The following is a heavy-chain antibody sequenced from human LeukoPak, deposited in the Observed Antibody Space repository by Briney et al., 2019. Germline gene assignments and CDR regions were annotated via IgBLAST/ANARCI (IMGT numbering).Heavy chain of an antibody. Sequence: GGSLRLSCAASGFTFSSYGMSWVRQAPGEGLEWVSAISGSGGSTYYADSVKGRFTISRDNAKNSLYLQMNSLRAEDTAVYYCARVGALSSSWLLYWGQGTLVTVSS. J-gene: IGHJ4*02. CDR2: ISGSGGST. D-gene: IGHD6-13*01. V-gene: IGHV3-23*01. CDR3: ARVGALSSSWLLY. CDR1: GFTFSSYG.